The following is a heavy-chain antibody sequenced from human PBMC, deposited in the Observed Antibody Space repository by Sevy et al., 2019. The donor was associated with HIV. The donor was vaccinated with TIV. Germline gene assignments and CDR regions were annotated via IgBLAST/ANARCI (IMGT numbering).Heavy chain of an antibody. J-gene: IGHJ4*02. V-gene: IGHV3-30*18. CDR2: ISHDRSSK. CDR3: ANQKLERQLGKVFDY. CDR1: GFTFSNYG. Sequence: GGSLRPSCAASGFTFSNYGMHWVRQAPGKGLEWVAVISHDRSSKYFADSVKGRFNISRDNSKNTLYLQMDSLRPEDTALYYCANQKLERQLGKVFDYWGRGALVTVSS. D-gene: IGHD6-13*01.